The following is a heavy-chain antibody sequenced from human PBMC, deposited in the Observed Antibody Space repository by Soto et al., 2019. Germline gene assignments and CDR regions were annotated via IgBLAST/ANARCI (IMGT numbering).Heavy chain of an antibody. CDR1: GYTFTSYG. CDR3: ARDGDFWSGYSSNWFDP. CDR2: ISAYNGNT. Sequence: GASVKVSCKASGYTFTSYGISWVRQAPGQGLEWMGWISAYNGNTNYAQKLQGRVTMTTDTSTSTAYMELRSLRSDDTAVYYCARDGDFWSGYSSNWFDPWGQGTLVTVSS. D-gene: IGHD3-3*01. J-gene: IGHJ5*02. V-gene: IGHV1-18*01.